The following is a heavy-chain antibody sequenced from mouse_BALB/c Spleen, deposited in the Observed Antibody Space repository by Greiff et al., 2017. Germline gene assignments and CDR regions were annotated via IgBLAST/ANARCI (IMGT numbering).Heavy chain of an antibody. CDR2: INPSTGYT. J-gene: IGHJ3*01. Sequence: QVQLQQSGAELVRPGASVKMSCKASGYTFTSYWMHWVKQRPGQGLEWIGYINPSTGYTEYNQKFKDKATLTADKSSSTAYMQLSSLTSEDSAVYYCARWGYERAGFAYWGQGTLVTVSA. CDR3: ARWGYERAGFAY. V-gene: IGHV1-4*01. D-gene: IGHD2-2*01. CDR1: GYTFTSYW.